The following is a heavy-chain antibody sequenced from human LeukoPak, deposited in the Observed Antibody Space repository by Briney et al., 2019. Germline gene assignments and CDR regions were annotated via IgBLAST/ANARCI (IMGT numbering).Heavy chain of an antibody. J-gene: IGHJ4*02. Sequence: PSQTLSLTCAVSGGSISSGGYYWSWIRQHPGKGLEWIGYIYYSGSTYYNPSLKSRVTISVDTSKNQFSLKLSSVTAADTAVYYCARAVSGHYYDSTGADYWGQGTLVTVSS. CDR1: GGSISSGGYY. CDR2: IYYSGST. CDR3: ARAVSGHYYDSTGADY. V-gene: IGHV4-31*11. D-gene: IGHD3-22*01.